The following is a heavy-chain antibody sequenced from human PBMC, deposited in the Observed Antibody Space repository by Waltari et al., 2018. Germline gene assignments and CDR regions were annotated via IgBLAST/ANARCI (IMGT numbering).Heavy chain of an antibody. CDR3: ARGEYGRSDY. CDR2: LYPRGTH. D-gene: IGHD3-10*01. Sequence: QVQLQESGPGLVKPSETLSLTCSVSGESISIYFWSWIRQSAGKGLEWIGRLYPRGTHAYNPSLKSRVAMSVDTSKNHFYLNLTSVTAADTAVYYCARGEYGRSDYWGQGTLVTVSS. V-gene: IGHV4-4*07. J-gene: IGHJ4*02. CDR1: GESISIYF.